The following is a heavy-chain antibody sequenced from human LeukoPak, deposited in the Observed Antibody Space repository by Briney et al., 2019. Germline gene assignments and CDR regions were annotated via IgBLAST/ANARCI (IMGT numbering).Heavy chain of an antibody. CDR3: GRDRSYSGNYYFDY. D-gene: IGHD1-26*01. J-gene: IGHJ4*02. CDR2: IKQDGSEK. V-gene: IGHV3-7*01. Sequence: GGSLRLSCAASGFTFSSYWMSWVRQAPGKGLEWVANIKQDGSEKYYVDSVKGRFTISRDNAKNSLYLQMNSLRAEDTAVYYCGRDRSYSGNYYFDYWGQGTLVTVSS. CDR1: GFTFSSYW.